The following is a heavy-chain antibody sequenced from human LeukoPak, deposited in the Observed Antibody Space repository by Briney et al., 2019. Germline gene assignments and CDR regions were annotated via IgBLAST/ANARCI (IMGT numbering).Heavy chain of an antibody. Sequence: SQTLSLTCAISGDSASSNSATWNWIRQSPSRGLEWLGRTYYRSKWYSDYAVSVKSRITINTDTSKNQFSLQLNSVTPEDTAIYYCARVKRMAVASLYYFDSWGQGTLVTVSS. CDR3: ARVKRMAVASLYYFDS. J-gene: IGHJ4*02. CDR1: GDSASSNSAT. D-gene: IGHD6-19*01. V-gene: IGHV6-1*01. CDR2: TYYRSKWYS.